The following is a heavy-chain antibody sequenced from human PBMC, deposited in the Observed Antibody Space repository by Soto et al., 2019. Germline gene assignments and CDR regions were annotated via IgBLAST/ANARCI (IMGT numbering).Heavy chain of an antibody. D-gene: IGHD2-2*01. Sequence: SVKVSCKASGGTFSSYAISWVRQAPGQGIERMGGIIPIFGTANYAQKFQSRVTITADESTSTAYMELSSLRSEDTAMYYCAGGRSVIPDAISLSLAAGPKTVLDYWGQGTLVTVSS. CDR2: IIPIFGTA. J-gene: IGHJ4*02. CDR1: GGTFSSYA. V-gene: IGHV1-69*13. CDR3: AGGRSVIPDAISLSLAAGPKTVLDY.